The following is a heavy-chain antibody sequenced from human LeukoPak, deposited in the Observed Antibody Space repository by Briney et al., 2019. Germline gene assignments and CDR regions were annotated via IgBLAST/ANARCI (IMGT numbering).Heavy chain of an antibody. CDR3: VRDLYDFWSGSNY. Sequence: ASVKVSCKASGYTFSSYDINWVRQATGQGLEWMGWMNPKSGNTVYAQKFQGRVTMTRNTSISTAYMELSSLRSEDTAVYYCVRDLYDFWSGSNYWGQGTLVTVSS. CDR1: GYTFSSYD. CDR2: MNPKSGNT. D-gene: IGHD3-3*01. V-gene: IGHV1-8*01. J-gene: IGHJ4*02.